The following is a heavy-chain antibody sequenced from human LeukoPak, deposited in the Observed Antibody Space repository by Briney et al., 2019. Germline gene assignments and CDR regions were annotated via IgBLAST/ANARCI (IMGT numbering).Heavy chain of an antibody. CDR1: GGSISSSSYY. CDR2: IYYSGST. D-gene: IGHD5-24*01. J-gene: IGHJ4*02. Sequence: SETLSLTCTVPGGSISSSSYYWGWIRQPPGKGLEWIGSIYYSGSTYYNPSLKSRVTISVDTSKNQFSLKLSSVTAADTAVYYCATEKLPSYFDYWGQGTLVTVSS. V-gene: IGHV4-39*01. CDR3: ATEKLPSYFDY.